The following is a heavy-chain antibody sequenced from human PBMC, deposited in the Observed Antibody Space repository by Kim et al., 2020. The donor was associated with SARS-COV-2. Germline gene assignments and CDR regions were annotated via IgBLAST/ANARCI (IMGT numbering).Heavy chain of an antibody. CDR1: GFIFNHYV. D-gene: IGHD3-10*01. Sequence: GGSLRLSCAASGFIFNHYVISWVRQPPGKGLEWVSAVSGTGDKTFYADSVKGHFTISRDNSKNTAYLQMNSLRAGDTAVYYCAKQTWVSDWFDPWGQGTL. CDR2: VSGTGDKT. CDR3: AKQTWVSDWFDP. V-gene: IGHV3-23*01. J-gene: IGHJ5*02.